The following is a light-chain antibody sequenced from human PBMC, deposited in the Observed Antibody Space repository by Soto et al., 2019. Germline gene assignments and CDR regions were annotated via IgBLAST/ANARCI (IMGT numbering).Light chain of an antibody. CDR3: QQSYFILGT. J-gene: IGKJ1*01. CDR1: QAIRND. V-gene: IGKV1-6*01. Sequence: ALQMTQSPSSLSASVGDRVTITCRASQAIRNDLGWYQQKPGKAPNLLIFGASNLQVGVPVRFSASGSGTNFTLTISNLQPEDFATYYCQQSYFILGTFGRGTKVEI. CDR2: GAS.